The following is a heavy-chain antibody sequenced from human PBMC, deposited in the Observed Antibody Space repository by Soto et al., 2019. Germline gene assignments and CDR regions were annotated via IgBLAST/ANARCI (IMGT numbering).Heavy chain of an antibody. V-gene: IGHV4-31*03. CDR3: ARAVLH. Sequence: QVQLQESGPGLVKPSQTLSLTCTVSGGSISSGGYSWSWIRQHPGKGLEWIGSIYNSGSTYFNPSLTSRVNISIDTSTHQVSLMLGSVTAADSSAADCARAVLHWGQGTLVTVSS. CDR2: IYNSGST. J-gene: IGHJ4*02. CDR1: GGSISSGGYS. D-gene: IGHD4-17*01.